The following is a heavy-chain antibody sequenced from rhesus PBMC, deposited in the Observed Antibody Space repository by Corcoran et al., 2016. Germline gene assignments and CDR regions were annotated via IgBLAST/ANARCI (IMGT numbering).Heavy chain of an antibody. CDR1: GASISSYW. V-gene: IGHV4-80*01. Sequence: QVQLQESGPGLVKPSETLSLTCAVSGASISSYWWSWIRQPPGKGLEWIGELNGNKDSTYYTPSLKRRVTISKDASKNQCSLKLSSVTAADTAVYYCARLIVGTKGFRYWGQGVLVTVSS. CDR3: ARLIVGTKGFRY. CDR2: LNGNKDST. J-gene: IGHJ4*01. D-gene: IGHD1-44*01.